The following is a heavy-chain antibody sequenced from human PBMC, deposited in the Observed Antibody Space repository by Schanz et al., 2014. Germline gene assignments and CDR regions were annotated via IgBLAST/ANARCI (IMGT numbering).Heavy chain of an antibody. CDR2: ISDSGDTA. D-gene: IGHD2-8*02. CDR1: GFTFTNYA. J-gene: IGHJ4*02. V-gene: IGHV3-23*01. CDR3: AKSLESCPGGRCSRGYSDY. Sequence: DVQLLESGGGLVQPGGSLRLSCAASGFTFTNYAMSWVRQAPGKGLEWVSLISDSGDTAYYADSVKGRFTISRDNFKGALYLQMSSLRAEDTAVYYCAKSLESCPGGRCSRGYSDYWGQGTLVTVSS.